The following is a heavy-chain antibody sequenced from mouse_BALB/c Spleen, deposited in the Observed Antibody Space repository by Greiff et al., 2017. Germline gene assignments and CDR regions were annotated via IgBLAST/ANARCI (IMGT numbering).Heavy chain of an antibody. J-gene: IGHJ2*01. D-gene: IGHD1-1*01. Sequence: VKLMESGPGLVAPSQSLSITCTVSGFSLTSYGVHWVRQPPGKGLEWLGVIWAGGSTNYNSALMSRLSISKDNSKSQVFLKMNSLQTDDTAMYYCARDQGLLRYFDYWGQGTTLTVSS. CDR1: GFSLTSYG. CDR3: ARDQGLLRYFDY. CDR2: IWAGGST. V-gene: IGHV2-9*02.